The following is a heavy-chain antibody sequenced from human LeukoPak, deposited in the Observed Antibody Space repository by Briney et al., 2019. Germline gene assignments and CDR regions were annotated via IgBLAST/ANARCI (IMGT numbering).Heavy chain of an antibody. Sequence: PGGSLRLSCAASGFTFSSYSMNWVRQAPGKGLEWVSSISSSSSCIYYADSVKGRFTISRDNAKNSLFLQMNSLRAEDTALYYCARDRSYGFDYWGQGTLVTVSS. D-gene: IGHD5-18*01. CDR2: ISSSSSCI. CDR3: ARDRSYGFDY. J-gene: IGHJ4*02. CDR1: GFTFSSYS. V-gene: IGHV3-21*01.